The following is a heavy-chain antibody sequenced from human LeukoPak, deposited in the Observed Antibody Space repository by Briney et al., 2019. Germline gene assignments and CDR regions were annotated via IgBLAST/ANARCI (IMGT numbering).Heavy chain of an antibody. Sequence: PGGSLRLSCAASGFTFSSYSMKWVRQAPGKGLEWVSYISSSSSTIYYADSVKGRFTISRDNAKNSLFLQMNSLRAEDTAVYYCARETKGVYYDTNYFDYWGQGTLVTVSS. CDR3: ARETKGVYYDTNYFDY. CDR1: GFTFSSYS. CDR2: ISSSSSTI. J-gene: IGHJ4*02. D-gene: IGHD3-22*01. V-gene: IGHV3-48*04.